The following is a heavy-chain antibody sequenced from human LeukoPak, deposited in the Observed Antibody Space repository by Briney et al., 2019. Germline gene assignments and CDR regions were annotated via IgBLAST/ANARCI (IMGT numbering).Heavy chain of an antibody. Sequence: PGGSLRLSCAASGFAFDDYAMHWGRQAPGKGLEWVSLISGDGGSTYYADSVKGRFTISRDNSKNSLYLQMNSLRTEDTALYYCAKDWGAYYDSSGFYSGDFDYWGQGTLVTVSS. CDR3: AKDWGAYYDSSGFYSGDFDY. D-gene: IGHD3-22*01. CDR1: GFAFDDYA. J-gene: IGHJ4*02. V-gene: IGHV3-43*02. CDR2: ISGDGGST.